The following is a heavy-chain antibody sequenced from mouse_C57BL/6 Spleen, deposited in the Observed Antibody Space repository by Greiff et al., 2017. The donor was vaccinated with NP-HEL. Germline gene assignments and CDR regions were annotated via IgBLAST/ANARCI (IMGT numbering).Heavy chain of an antibody. D-gene: IGHD1-1*01. V-gene: IGHV1-64*01. CDR2: IHPNSGST. Sequence: QVQLQQPGAELVKPGASVKLSCKASGYTFTSYWMHWVKQRPGQGLEWIGMIHPNSGSTNYNEKFKSKATLTVDKSSSTAYMQLSSLTSEDSAVYYCARYYYGTPLLDYWGQGTTLTVSS. J-gene: IGHJ2*01. CDR3: ARYYYGTPLLDY. CDR1: GYTFTSYW.